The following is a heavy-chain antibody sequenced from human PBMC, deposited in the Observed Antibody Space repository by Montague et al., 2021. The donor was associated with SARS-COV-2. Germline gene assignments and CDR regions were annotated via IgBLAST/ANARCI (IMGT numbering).Heavy chain of an antibody. Sequence: SETLSLTCTVSGGSISRSNYSWGWIRQPPGKGLEWIGHMYYSGSTSYNPSLKSRSTITLDTSKNQCSLKLSSVTAADTAVYYCAIDDSARQEVTEGMDVWGQGTTVTVSS. V-gene: IGHV4-39*07. J-gene: IGHJ6*02. CDR3: AIDDSARQEVTEGMDV. CDR1: GGSISRSNYS. D-gene: IGHD3-22*01. CDR2: MYYSGST.